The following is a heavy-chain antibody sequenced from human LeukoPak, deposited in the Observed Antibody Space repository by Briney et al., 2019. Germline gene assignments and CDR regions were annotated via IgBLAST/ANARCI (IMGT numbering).Heavy chain of an antibody. V-gene: IGHV1-18*01. D-gene: IGHD3-10*01. CDR3: ARVHVLLWFGEVYYFDY. J-gene: IGHJ4*02. CDR1: GYTFTSHG. Sequence: ASVKVSCKASGYTFTSHGISWVRQAPGQGLEWMGWISAYNGNTNYAQKLQGRVTMTTDTSTSTAYMELRSLRSDDTAVYYCARVHVLLWFGEVYYFDYWGQGTLVTVSS. CDR2: ISAYNGNT.